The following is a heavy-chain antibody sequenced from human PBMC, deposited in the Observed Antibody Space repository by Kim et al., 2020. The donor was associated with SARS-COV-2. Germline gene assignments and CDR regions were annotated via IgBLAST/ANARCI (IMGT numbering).Heavy chain of an antibody. J-gene: IGHJ4*02. CDR3: AKDLIPTRQIIAAEFDY. CDR2: ISGSGGST. Sequence: GGSLRLSCAASGFTFSSYAMSWVRQAPGKGLEWVSAISGSGGSTYYADSVKGRFTIDRDNSKHTLYLQMNSLRAEDTAVYYCAKDLIPTRQIIAAEFDYWGQGALVTVSS. CDR1: GFTFSSYA. V-gene: IGHV3-23*01. D-gene: IGHD6-13*01.